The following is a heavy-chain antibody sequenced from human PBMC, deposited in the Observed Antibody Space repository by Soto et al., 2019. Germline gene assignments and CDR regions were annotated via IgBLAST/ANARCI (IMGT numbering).Heavy chain of an antibody. J-gene: IGHJ4*02. CDR3: ARDQNFFDSSVYYEN. CDR2: ISPYNGNT. D-gene: IGHD3-22*01. V-gene: IGHV1-18*04. CDR1: GYTFVSYG. Sequence: QIQLVQSAAEVKKPGASVKVSCKTSGYTFVSYGISWVRQAPGQGLEWMGWISPYNGNTNFAQRFRGRVTLTTDTSTDIVYMDLGSLKSDDTAVYYCARDQNFFDSSVYYENWGQGTLITVSA.